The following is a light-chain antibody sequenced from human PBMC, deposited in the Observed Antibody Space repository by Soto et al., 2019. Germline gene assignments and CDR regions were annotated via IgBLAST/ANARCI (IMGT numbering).Light chain of an antibody. CDR2: DAS. V-gene: IGKV3-11*01. CDR3: QQRSNWPLT. J-gene: IGKJ4*01. Sequence: EIVLTQSRATLSLSPGERATLSCRASQSVSSYLAWYQQKPGQAPRLLIYDASNRATGIPARFSGSGSGTDVTLTISSLEPEDFAVYYCQQRSNWPLTFGGGTKVEIK. CDR1: QSVSSY.